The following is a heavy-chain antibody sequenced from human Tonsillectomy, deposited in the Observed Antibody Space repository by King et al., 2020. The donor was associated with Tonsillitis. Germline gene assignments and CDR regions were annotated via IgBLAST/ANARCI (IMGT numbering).Heavy chain of an antibody. CDR3: ASDRGYCSGGNCYRPYYFDY. D-gene: IGHD2-15*01. V-gene: IGHV3-30-3*01. CDR2: ISYEGSMI. J-gene: IGHJ4*02. Sequence: VQLVESGGGVVQPGRSLRLSCAASGFTFSTYAIDWVRQAPGKGLEWVSVISYEGSMIYYADSVKGRFTISRDNSKSSLYLQMNSLRAEDTAVYFCASDRGYCSGGNCYRPYYFDYWGQGTLVTVSS. CDR1: GFTFSTYA.